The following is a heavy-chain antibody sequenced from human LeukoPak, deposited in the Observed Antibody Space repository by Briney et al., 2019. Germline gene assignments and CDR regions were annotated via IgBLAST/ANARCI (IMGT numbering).Heavy chain of an antibody. CDR2: INPSGGST. Sequence: PGASVKVSCKASGYTFTSYYMHWVRQAPGQGLEWMGIINPSGGSTSYAQKFQGRVTMTRDMSTSTVYMELSSLRSEDTAVYYCARASRGFGELSAFDIWGQGTMVTVSS. CDR3: ARASRGFGELSAFDI. V-gene: IGHV1-46*01. D-gene: IGHD3-10*01. CDR1: GYTFTSYY. J-gene: IGHJ3*02.